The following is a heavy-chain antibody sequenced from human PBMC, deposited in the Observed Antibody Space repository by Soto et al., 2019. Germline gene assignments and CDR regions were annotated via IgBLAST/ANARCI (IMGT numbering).Heavy chain of an antibody. CDR2: ISTGLTSV. CDR1: RFDFNDFG. J-gene: IGHJ4*02. Sequence: VGSLRLSLAASRFDFNDFGINGVPPAPLNGLECIAFISTGLTSVYYADSVKGRFIISRDDAKNSLDLHMSSLRAEDTAVYYCARDRTFGGVIPKNDDHWGPGTLVTVSS. V-gene: IGHV3-48*01. CDR3: ARDRTFGGVIPKNDDH. D-gene: IGHD3-16*02.